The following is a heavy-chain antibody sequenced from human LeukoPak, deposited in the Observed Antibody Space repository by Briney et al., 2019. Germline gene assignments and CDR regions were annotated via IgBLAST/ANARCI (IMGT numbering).Heavy chain of an antibody. V-gene: IGHV1-69*13. CDR3: ARGSTYGSGSYYKPRYYYYYMDV. CDR2: IIPIFGTA. J-gene: IGHJ6*03. Sequence: SVTVSCTASGGTFSSYAISWVRQAPGQGLEWMGGIIPIFGTANYAQKFRGRVTITADESTSTAYMELSSLRSEDTAVYYCARGSTYGSGSYYKPRYYYYYMDVWGKGTTVTISS. D-gene: IGHD3-10*01. CDR1: GGTFSSYA.